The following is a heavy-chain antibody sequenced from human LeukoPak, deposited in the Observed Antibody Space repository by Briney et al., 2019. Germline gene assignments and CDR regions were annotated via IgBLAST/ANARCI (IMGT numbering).Heavy chain of an antibody. Sequence: PGRSLRLSCAASGFTFDDYAMHWVRQAPGKGLEWVSGISWNSGSIGYADSVKGRFTISRDNAKNSLYLQMNSLRAEDTALYYCAKDTLAAAGRYYYYGMDVWGQGITVTVSS. D-gene: IGHD6-13*01. J-gene: IGHJ6*02. CDR3: AKDTLAAAGRYYYYGMDV. CDR1: GFTFDDYA. CDR2: ISWNSGSI. V-gene: IGHV3-9*01.